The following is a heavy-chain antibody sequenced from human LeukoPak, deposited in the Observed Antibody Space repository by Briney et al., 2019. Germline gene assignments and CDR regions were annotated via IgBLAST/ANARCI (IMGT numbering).Heavy chain of an antibody. Sequence: ETLSLTCAVYGGSFSGYYWSWIRQPPGKGLEWVSSISSSSSYIYYADSVKGRFTISRDNAKNSLYLQMNSLRAEDTAVYYCARDILARDAFDIWGQGTMVTVSS. D-gene: IGHD2-21*01. CDR3: ARDILARDAFDI. CDR2: ISSSSSYI. CDR1: GGSFSGYY. J-gene: IGHJ3*02. V-gene: IGHV3-21*01.